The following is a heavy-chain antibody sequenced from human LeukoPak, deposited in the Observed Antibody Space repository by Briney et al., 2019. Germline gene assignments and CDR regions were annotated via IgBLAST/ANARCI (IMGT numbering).Heavy chain of an antibody. D-gene: IGHD3-10*01. V-gene: IGHV1-2*02. J-gene: IGHJ4*02. CDR2: INPNSGGT. Sequence: ASVKVSCKASGYTFTVYYMHWVRQAPGQGLEWMGGINPNSGGTNYAQKFQGRVTMTRDTSISTAYMELSRLRSDDTAVYYCASDPYYYGSGSYYNLVYWGQGTLVTVSS. CDR3: ASDPYYYGSGSYYNLVY. CDR1: GYTFTVYY.